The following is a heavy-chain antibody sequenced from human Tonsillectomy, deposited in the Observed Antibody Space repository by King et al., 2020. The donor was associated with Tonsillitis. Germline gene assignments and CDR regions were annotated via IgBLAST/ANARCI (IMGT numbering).Heavy chain of an antibody. Sequence: VQLQESGPGLVKPSETLSLTCTVSGGSVGSGSYYWSWIRQPPGKGLEWIGYIYYSGSTNYNPSLKSRVTISVDTSKNQFSLKLSSVTAADTAVYYCARDRPAVVGATEYYFDYWGQGTLVTVSS. CDR2: IYYSGST. J-gene: IGHJ4*02. D-gene: IGHD1-26*01. CDR3: ARDRPAVVGATEYYFDY. CDR1: GGSVGSGSYY. V-gene: IGHV4-61*01.